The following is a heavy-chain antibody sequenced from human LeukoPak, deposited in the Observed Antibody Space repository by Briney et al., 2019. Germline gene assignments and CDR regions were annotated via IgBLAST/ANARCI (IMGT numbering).Heavy chain of an antibody. V-gene: IGHV5-51*01. CDR2: IYPADSDT. D-gene: IGHD3-22*01. CDR3: ARPIETNYYSGMGY. J-gene: IGHJ4*02. Sequence: GESLKISCQVSGYSFTNYWIGWVRQMPGKGLESMGIIYPADSDTAYSPSFQGQVTISADKSISTVYLQWSSLKASDTAMYYCARPIETNYYSGMGYWGQGTLVTVSS. CDR1: GYSFTNYW.